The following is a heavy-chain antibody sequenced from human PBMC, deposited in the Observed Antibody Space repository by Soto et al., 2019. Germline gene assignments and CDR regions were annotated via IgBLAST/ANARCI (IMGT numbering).Heavy chain of an antibody. CDR2: ISAYNGNT. V-gene: IGHV1-18*01. CDR1: GYTFTSYG. D-gene: IGHD6-19*01. Sequence: ASVKVSCKASGYTFTSYGISWVRQAPGQGLEWMGWISAYNGNTNYAQKLQGRVTMTTDTSTSTAYMELRSLRSDDTAVYYCARWVKGGYSYGPRIAVAGTDYWGQGTLVTVSS. J-gene: IGHJ4*02. CDR3: ARWVKGGYSYGPRIAVAGTDY.